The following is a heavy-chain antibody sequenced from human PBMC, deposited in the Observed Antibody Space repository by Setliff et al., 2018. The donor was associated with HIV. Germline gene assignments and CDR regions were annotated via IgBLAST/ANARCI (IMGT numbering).Heavy chain of an antibody. D-gene: IGHD2-21*02. CDR1: GGSISSHY. CDR3: ARHDGTYCGGDCYLLGYFDL. J-gene: IGHJ2*01. Sequence: SETLSLTCTVSGGSISSHYWSWIRQPPGKGLEWIGYIYYSGSTNYNPSLKSRVTISVDTSKNQFSLNLSSVTAADTAVYYCARHDGTYCGGDCYLLGYFDLWGRGTLVTVSS. V-gene: IGHV4-59*08. CDR2: IYYSGST.